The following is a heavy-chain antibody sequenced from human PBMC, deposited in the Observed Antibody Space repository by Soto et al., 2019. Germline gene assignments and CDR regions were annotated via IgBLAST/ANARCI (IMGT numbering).Heavy chain of an antibody. D-gene: IGHD3-22*01. CDR2: IYYSGST. CDR1: GGSISSSSYY. Sequence: SETLSLTCTVSGGSISSSSYYWGWIRQPPGKGLEWIGSIYYSGSTYYNPSLKSRVTISVDTSKNQFSLKLSSVTAADTAVYYCARDRKGYYDSSGYYPYDAFDIWGQGTMVTVSS. CDR3: ARDRKGYYDSSGYYPYDAFDI. J-gene: IGHJ3*02. V-gene: IGHV4-39*07.